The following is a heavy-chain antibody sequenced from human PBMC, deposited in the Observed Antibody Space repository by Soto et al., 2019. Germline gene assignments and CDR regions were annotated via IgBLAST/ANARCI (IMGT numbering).Heavy chain of an antibody. J-gene: IGHJ4*02. CDR1: GFTFSSYG. D-gene: IGHD6-19*01. Sequence: GGSLRLSCAASGFTFSSYGMHWVRQAPGKGLEWVAVISYDGSNKYYADSVKGRFTISRDNSKNTLYLQMNSLRAEDTAVYYCAKGPGAVAGRGYWGQGTLVTVSS. CDR3: AKGPGAVAGRGY. V-gene: IGHV3-30*18. CDR2: ISYDGSNK.